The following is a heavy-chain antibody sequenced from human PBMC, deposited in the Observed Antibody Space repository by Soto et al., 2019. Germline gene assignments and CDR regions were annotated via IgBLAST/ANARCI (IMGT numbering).Heavy chain of an antibody. CDR2: IIPIFGTA. CDR1: GGTFSSYA. D-gene: IGHD2-15*01. CDR3: AGDLRLPSVVSWFDP. J-gene: IGHJ5*02. Sequence: QVQLVQSGAEVKQPGSSVKVSCKASGGTFSSYAISWVRQAPGQGLEWMGGIIPIFGTANYAQKFQGRVTSTADESTSTAYMELGSLRSEDTAVYYCAGDLRLPSVVSWFDPWGQGTLVTVSS. V-gene: IGHV1-69*01.